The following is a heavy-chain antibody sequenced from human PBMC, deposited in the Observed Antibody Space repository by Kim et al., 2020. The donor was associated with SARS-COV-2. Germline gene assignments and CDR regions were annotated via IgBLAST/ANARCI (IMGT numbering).Heavy chain of an antibody. J-gene: IGHJ6*02. CDR2: ISSSSSTI. Sequence: GGSLRLSCAASGFTFSSYSMNWVRQAPGKGLEWVSYISSSSSTIYYADSVKGRFTISSDNAKNSLYLQMNSLRDEDTAVYYCASAYGDYAAGFYYYYYGMDVWGQGTTVTVSS. V-gene: IGHV3-48*02. CDR3: ASAYGDYAAGFYYYYYGMDV. CDR1: GFTFSSYS. D-gene: IGHD4-17*01.